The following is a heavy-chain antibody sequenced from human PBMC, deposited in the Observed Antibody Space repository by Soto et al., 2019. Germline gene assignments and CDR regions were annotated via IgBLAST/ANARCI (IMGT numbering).Heavy chain of an antibody. CDR1: GYTFTSSG. CDR2: ISTYNGDT. D-gene: IGHD2-15*01. CDR3: ARAGAAPYYYYGMDV. V-gene: IGHV1-18*01. J-gene: IGHJ6*02. Sequence: QVQLVQSGAEVRKPGASVKVSCKASGYTFTSSGISWLRQAPGQGLEWMGWISTYNGDTNDAPKFQDRVTMTIDRSTSTANMELSSLRSDDAAVYYCARAGAAPYYYYGMDVWGQGTRVTVSS.